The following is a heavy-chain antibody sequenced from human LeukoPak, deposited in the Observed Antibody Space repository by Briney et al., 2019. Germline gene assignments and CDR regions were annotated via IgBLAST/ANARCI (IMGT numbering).Heavy chain of an antibody. CDR1: GYTFTSYY. V-gene: IGHV1-46*01. CDR3: ARAERIAARSGYNWFDP. CDR2: INPSGGST. Sequence: GASVKVSCKASGYTFTSYYMHWVRQAPGQGLEWMGIINPSGGSTSYAQKFQGRVTMTRDTSTSTVYMELSSLRSEDTAVYYCARAERIAARSGYNWFDPWGQGALVTVSS. D-gene: IGHD6-6*01. J-gene: IGHJ5*02.